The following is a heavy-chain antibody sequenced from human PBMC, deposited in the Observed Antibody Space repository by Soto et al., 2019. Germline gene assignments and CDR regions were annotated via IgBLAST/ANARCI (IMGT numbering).Heavy chain of an antibody. CDR3: ARKRGGSGKLYYGMDV. J-gene: IGHJ6*02. V-gene: IGHV1-18*01. CDR2: ISAYNGNT. Sequence: ASVKVSCKASGGTFSSYAISWVRQAPGQGLEWMGWISAYNGNTNYAQKLQGRVTMTTDTSTSTAYMELRSLRSDDTAVYYCARKRGGSGKLYYGMDVWGQGTTVTVSS. CDR1: GGTFSSYA. D-gene: IGHD3-10*01.